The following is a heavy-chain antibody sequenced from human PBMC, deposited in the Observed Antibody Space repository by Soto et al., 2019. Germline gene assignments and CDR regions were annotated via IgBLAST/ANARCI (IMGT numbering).Heavy chain of an antibody. CDR2: ITYDGSNK. CDR3: AKDRFGSTSSYYYYMDV. V-gene: IGHV3-33*06. Sequence: PGGSLRLSCAASGFTFSNYAMHWVRQAPGKGLEWVAVITYDGSNKHYADSVKGRLTISRDNSKNTLYLQMNSLRAEDTAVYYCAKDRFGSTSSYYYYMDVWGKGTTVTVSS. D-gene: IGHD2-2*01. J-gene: IGHJ6*03. CDR1: GFTFSNYA.